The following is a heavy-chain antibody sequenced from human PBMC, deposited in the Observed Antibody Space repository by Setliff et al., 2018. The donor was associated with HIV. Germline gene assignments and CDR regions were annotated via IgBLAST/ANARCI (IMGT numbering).Heavy chain of an antibody. Sequence: ASVKVSCKASGYTFTSYYIHWVRQAPGQGLEWMGIINPSGGSTIYAQKFQDRVTMTRDTSTTTVYMDLRSLRSEDTAVYYCARARGRLSDFDIWGQGTMVTVSS. CDR1: GYTFTSYY. J-gene: IGHJ3*02. CDR3: ARARGRLSDFDI. V-gene: IGHV1-46*01. CDR2: INPSGGST. D-gene: IGHD3-10*01.